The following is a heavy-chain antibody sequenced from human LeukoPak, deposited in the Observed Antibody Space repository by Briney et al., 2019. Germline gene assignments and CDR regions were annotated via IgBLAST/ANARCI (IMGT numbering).Heavy chain of an antibody. CDR1: GFNFSDFY. J-gene: IGHJ4*02. D-gene: IGHD2-2*01. V-gene: IGHV3-11*01. CDR2: ISLSGSTI. CDR3: AREASRSSTTCYFDY. Sequence: SGGSLRLSCAASGFNFSDFYMSWIRQAPGKGLEWLSSISLSGSTITYAASVKGRVTVSRDNAKNSVVLHILSLRADDTAVYYCAREASRSSTTCYFDYWGQGTLVTVSS.